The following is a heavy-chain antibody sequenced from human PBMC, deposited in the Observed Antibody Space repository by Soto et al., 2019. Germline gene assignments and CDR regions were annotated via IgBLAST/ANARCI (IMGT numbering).Heavy chain of an antibody. D-gene: IGHD2-15*01. CDR3: ARGVVVVAAPFNYYYYGMDV. CDR1: GGTFSSYG. CDR2: IIPIFGTA. V-gene: IGHV1-69*06. Sequence: ASVKVSCKASGGTFSSYGISWVRQAPGQGVEWMGGIIPIFGTANYAQKFQGRVTITADKSTSTAYMELSSLRSEDTAVYYCARGVVVVAAPFNYYYYGMDVWGQGTTLTVS. J-gene: IGHJ6*02.